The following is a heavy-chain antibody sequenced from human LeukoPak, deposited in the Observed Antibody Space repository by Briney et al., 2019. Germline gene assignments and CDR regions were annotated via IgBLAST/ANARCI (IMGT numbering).Heavy chain of an antibody. D-gene: IGHD3-3*01. CDR1: GGTFSSYA. Sequence: ASVKVSCKASGGTFSSYAISWVRQAPGQGLEWMGRIIPIFGTANYAQKFQGRVTITTDESTSTAYMELSSLRSEDTAVYYCARWREWKDAFDIWGQGTMVTVSS. CDR2: IIPIFGTA. J-gene: IGHJ3*02. CDR3: ARWREWKDAFDI. V-gene: IGHV1-69*05.